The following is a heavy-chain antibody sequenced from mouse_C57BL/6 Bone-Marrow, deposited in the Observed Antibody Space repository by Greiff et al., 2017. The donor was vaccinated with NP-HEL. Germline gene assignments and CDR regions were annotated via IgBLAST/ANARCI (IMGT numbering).Heavy chain of an antibody. V-gene: IGHV1-18*01. Sequence: VQLQQSGPELVKPGASVKIPCKASGYTFTDYNMDWVKQSHGKSLAWIGDINPNNGGTIYNQKFKGKATLTVDKSSSTAYMELRSLTSEDTAVYYCATLLRGDYYAMDYWGQGTSVTVSS. CDR3: ATLLRGDYYAMDY. D-gene: IGHD1-1*01. J-gene: IGHJ4*01. CDR1: GYTFTDYN. CDR2: INPNNGGT.